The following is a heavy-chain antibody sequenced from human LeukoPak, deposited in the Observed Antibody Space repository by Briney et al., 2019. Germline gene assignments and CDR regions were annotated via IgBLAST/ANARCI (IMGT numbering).Heavy chain of an antibody. CDR2: IYSGGST. CDR3: AKGEVVATILYYGMDV. Sequence: GGSLRLSCAASGFTVSSNYMSWVRQAPGKGLEWVSVIYSGGSTYYADSVKGRFTISRDNSKNTLYLQMNSLRAEDTAVYYCAKGEVVATILYYGMDVWGQGTTVTVSS. V-gene: IGHV3-53*05. CDR1: GFTVSSNY. D-gene: IGHD5-12*01. J-gene: IGHJ6*02.